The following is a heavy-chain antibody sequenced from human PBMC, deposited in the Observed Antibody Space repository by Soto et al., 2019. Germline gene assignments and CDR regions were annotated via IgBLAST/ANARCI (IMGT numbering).Heavy chain of an antibody. D-gene: IGHD1-26*01. CDR2: ISSSGSTI. CDR1: EVAFEGKY. V-gene: IGHV3-11*01. CDR3: ARETNGFMGAIAPAGYYYYGMDV. Sequence: GGSRTQARASTEVAFEGKYIRPIPPAPGKGLEWVSYISSSGSTIYYADSVKGRFTISRDNAKNSLYLQMNSLRAEDTAVYYCARETNGFMGAIAPAGYYYYGMDVWGQGTTVT. J-gene: IGHJ6*02.